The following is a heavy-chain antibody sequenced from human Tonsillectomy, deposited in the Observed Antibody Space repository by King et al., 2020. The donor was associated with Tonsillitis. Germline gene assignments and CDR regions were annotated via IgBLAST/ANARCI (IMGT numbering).Heavy chain of an antibody. V-gene: IGHV3-30-3*01. J-gene: IGHJ6*02. Sequence: VQLVESGGGVVQPGRSLRLSCAVSGFTFSSYAMHWVRQAPGKGLEWVAVISYDGSNEYYADSVKGRFTISRDNSKNTLYLQMNSLRAEDTAVYYCARETCSGGSCASVYYVHGMDVWGQGTTVTVSS. CDR3: ARETCSGGSCASVYYVHGMDV. D-gene: IGHD2-15*01. CDR1: GFTFSSYA. CDR2: ISYDGSNE.